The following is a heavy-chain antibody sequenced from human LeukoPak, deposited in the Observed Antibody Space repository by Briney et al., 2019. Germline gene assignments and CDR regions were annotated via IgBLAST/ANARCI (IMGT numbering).Heavy chain of an antibody. D-gene: IGHD6-19*01. CDR3: AKREAVAGPD. CDR2: ISGSGGIT. V-gene: IGHV3-23*01. CDR1: GFTFSRYW. J-gene: IGHJ4*02. Sequence: GGSLRLSCAASGFTFSRYWMHWVRQAPGKGLEWVSAISGSGGITYYADSVKGRFTISRDNSKNTLYLQMNSLRAEDTAVYYCAKREAVAGPDWGQGTLVTVSS.